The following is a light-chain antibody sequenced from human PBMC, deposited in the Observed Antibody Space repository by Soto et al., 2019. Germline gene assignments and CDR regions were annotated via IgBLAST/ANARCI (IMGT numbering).Light chain of an antibody. CDR2: EVI. J-gene: IGLJ2*01. V-gene: IGLV2-8*01. CDR1: SSDVGGYNL. CDR3: SSYGGSNNLV. Sequence: QSALTQPPSASGSPGQSVTISCAGTSSDVGGYNLVSWYQQHPGKAPKLMIYEVIKRPSGVPDRFSGSKSGNTASLTVSGLHAEDEADYYCSSYGGSNNLVFGGRTKLTVL.